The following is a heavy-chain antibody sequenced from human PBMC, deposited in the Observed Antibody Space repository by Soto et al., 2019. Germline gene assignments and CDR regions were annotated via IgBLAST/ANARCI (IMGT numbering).Heavy chain of an antibody. J-gene: IGHJ4*02. Sequence: QVQLQESGPGLVKPSETLSLTCTVSGGSISSYYWTWIRQPPGKGLEWIGFIYNSGSTHYNPSLRSRITISVDTSKNQSSLMLSSVTAADTAVYYCASMGYHYGSGSYPLDYWRQGTLVTVSS. D-gene: IGHD3-10*01. CDR3: ASMGYHYGSGSYPLDY. CDR1: GGSISSYY. CDR2: IYNSGST. V-gene: IGHV4-59*08.